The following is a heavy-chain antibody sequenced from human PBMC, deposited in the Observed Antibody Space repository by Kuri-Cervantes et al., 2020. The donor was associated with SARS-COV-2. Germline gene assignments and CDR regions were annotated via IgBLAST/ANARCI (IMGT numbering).Heavy chain of an antibody. J-gene: IGHJ5*02. CDR1: GFMFSAHG. V-gene: IGHV3-30*03. CDR3: ASARVGVLDL. D-gene: IGHD2-21*01. CDR2: TSYDGRNK. Sequence: GESLKISCAASGFMFSAHGMHWVRQAPGKGLEWVAVTSYDGRNKYVADSVRGRFTISRDNSKNTLYLQINSLRSEDTAIFYCASARVGVLDLWGQGALVTVSS.